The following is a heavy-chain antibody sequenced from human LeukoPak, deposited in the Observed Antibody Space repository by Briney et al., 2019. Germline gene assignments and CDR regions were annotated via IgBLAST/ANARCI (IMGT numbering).Heavy chain of an antibody. CDR1: GFTFSSYA. Sequence: TGGSLRLSCAASGFTFSSYAMSWVRQAPGKGLEWVSAISGSGGSTYYADSVKGRFTISRDNSKNTLYLQMNSLRAEDTAIFYCAKAAAVIPAPGVLFDYWGQGTLVTVSS. D-gene: IGHD6-25*01. J-gene: IGHJ4*02. CDR3: AKAAAVIPAPGVLFDY. CDR2: ISGSGGST. V-gene: IGHV3-23*01.